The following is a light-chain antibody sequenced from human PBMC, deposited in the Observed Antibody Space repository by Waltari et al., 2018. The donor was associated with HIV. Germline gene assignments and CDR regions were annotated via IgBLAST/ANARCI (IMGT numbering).Light chain of an antibody. CDR1: QSLQSADGNIY. Sequence: VVMTQSPHSLRVTLAQAASTFCRSSQSLQSADGNIYLNWFHQRPGHPPRRLIYKVSNRDSGVPDRISGRGSDTDFTLEIRGVDAEDVGLYFCMQVKYFLSFGGGTKVEV. V-gene: IGKV2-30*01. J-gene: IGKJ4*01. CDR3: MQVKYFLS. CDR2: KVS.